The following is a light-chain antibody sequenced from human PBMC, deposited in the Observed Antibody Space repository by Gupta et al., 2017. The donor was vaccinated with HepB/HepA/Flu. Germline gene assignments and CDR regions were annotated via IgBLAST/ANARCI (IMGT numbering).Light chain of an antibody. CDR3: QQRYNPPYT. Sequence: DIQLTQSPSSLSASVGDRITITCRASQSVSSYLNWYQQKPGKAPNFLIFDTSSLQSGVPSRFSGSGSGTDFTLTISSLQPEDFATYYCQQRYNPPYTFGQGTKMEIK. CDR2: DTS. V-gene: IGKV1-39*01. J-gene: IGKJ2*01. CDR1: QSVSSY.